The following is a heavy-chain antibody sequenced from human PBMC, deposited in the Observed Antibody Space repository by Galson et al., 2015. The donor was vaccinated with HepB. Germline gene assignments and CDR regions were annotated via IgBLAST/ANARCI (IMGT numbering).Heavy chain of an antibody. V-gene: IGHV4-39*01. CDR2: IYYSGST. Sequence: ETLSLTCTVSGDSLSSKSHYWGWIRQPPGKGLEWIATIYYSGSTYYNPSLKSRVAISVDTSKNQFSLKLNSVTAADTAVYFCARALVATPNDAFDIWGQGTMVTVSS. CDR1: GDSLSSKSHY. D-gene: IGHD2-8*02. CDR3: ARALVATPNDAFDI. J-gene: IGHJ3*02.